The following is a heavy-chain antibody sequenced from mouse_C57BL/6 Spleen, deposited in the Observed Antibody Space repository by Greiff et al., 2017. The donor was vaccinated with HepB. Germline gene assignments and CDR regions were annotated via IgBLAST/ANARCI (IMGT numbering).Heavy chain of an antibody. CDR2: ISYDGSN. D-gene: IGHD1-1*01. CDR3: ARREGFYYGSSYWYFDV. Sequence: EVKLMESGPGLVKPSQSLSLTCSVTGYSITSGYYWNWIRQFPGNKLEWMGYISYDGSNNYNPSLKNRISITRDTSKNQFFLKLNSVTTEDTATYYCARREGFYYGSSYWYFDVWGTGTTVTVSS. V-gene: IGHV3-6*01. CDR1: GYSITSGYY. J-gene: IGHJ1*03.